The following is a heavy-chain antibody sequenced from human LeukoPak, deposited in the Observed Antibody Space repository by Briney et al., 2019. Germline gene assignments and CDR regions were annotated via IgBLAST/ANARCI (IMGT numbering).Heavy chain of an antibody. V-gene: IGHV1-18*01. D-gene: IGHD3-22*01. CDR3: AREAGRGIVVVITHYYGMDV. CDR2: ISAYNGNT. Sequence: GASVKVSCKASGYTFTSYGTSWVRQAPGQGLEWMGWISAYNGNTNYAQKFQGRVTMTRDTSTSTVYMELSSLRSEDTAVYYCAREAGRGIVVVITHYYGMDVWGQGTTVTVSS. CDR1: GYTFTSYG. J-gene: IGHJ6*02.